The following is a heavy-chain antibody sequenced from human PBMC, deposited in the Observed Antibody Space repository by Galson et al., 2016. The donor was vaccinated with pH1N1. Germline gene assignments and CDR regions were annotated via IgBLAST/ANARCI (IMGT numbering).Heavy chain of an antibody. CDR3: AKDRYSRGWSWFEH. CDR1: GFTFRRSG. Sequence: SLRLSCAVSGFTFRRSGMHWVRQAPGKGLEWVTFISFDGNIKDYSDSVKGRFTISRDDSKNTLYLQMDSLRLEDTATYYCAKDRYSRGWSWFEHWGQGALVTVSS. V-gene: IGHV3-30*18. D-gene: IGHD6-19*01. CDR2: ISFDGNIK. J-gene: IGHJ5*02.